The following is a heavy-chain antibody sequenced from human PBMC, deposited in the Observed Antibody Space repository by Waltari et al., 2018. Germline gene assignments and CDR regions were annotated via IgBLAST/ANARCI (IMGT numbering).Heavy chain of an antibody. Sequence: QVQLQQWGAGLLKPSETLSLTCAVYGGSFSGYYWSWIRQPPGKGLEWIGEINHSGSTNYNPSVKSRVTISVDTSKNQFSLKRSSVTAADTAVYYCARGRGIFGVVTNNWFDPWGQGTLVTVSS. CDR3: ARGRGIFGVVTNNWFDP. D-gene: IGHD3-3*01. CDR1: GGSFSGYY. J-gene: IGHJ5*02. CDR2: INHSGST. V-gene: IGHV4-34*01.